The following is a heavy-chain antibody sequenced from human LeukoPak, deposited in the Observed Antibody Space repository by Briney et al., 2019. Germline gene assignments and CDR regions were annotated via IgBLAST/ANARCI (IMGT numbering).Heavy chain of an antibody. CDR3: ARPRGRVVVAARVGSDNWFDP. V-gene: IGHV1-18*01. J-gene: IGHJ5*02. D-gene: IGHD2-15*01. CDR1: GYTFTSYG. Sequence: ASVKVSCNASGYTFTSYGISWVRQAPGQGLEWMGWISAYNGNTNYAQKLQGRVTMITDTSTSTAYMELRSLRSDDTAVYYCARPRGRVVVAARVGSDNWFDPWGQGTLVTVSS. CDR2: ISAYNGNT.